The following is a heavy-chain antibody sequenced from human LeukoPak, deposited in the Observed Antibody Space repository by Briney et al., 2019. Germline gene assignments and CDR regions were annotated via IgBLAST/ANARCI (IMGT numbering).Heavy chain of an antibody. CDR3: AKDSGDYYDSSGYDGNWFDP. V-gene: IGHV3-23*01. CDR1: GFTFSSYE. J-gene: IGHJ5*02. Sequence: GGSLTLSCAASGFTFSSYEMNWVRQAPGKGLEWVSAISGSGGSTYYADSVKGRFTISRDNSKNTLYLQMNSLRAEDTAVYYCAKDSGDYYDSSGYDGNWFDPWGQGTLVTVSS. D-gene: IGHD3-22*01. CDR2: ISGSGGST.